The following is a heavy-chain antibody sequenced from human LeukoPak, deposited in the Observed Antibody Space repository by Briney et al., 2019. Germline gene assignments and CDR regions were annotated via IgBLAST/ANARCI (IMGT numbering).Heavy chain of an antibody. CDR1: GYTFTSYY. D-gene: IGHD1-26*01. CDR3: ARDDENSGSYY. Sequence: GASVKVSCKASGYTFTSYYMHWVRQAPGQGLEWMGIINPSGGSTSYAQKFQGRVTMTTDTSTSTAYMELRSLRSDDTAVYYCARDDENSGSYYWGQGTLVTVSS. V-gene: IGHV1-46*01. J-gene: IGHJ4*02. CDR2: INPSGGST.